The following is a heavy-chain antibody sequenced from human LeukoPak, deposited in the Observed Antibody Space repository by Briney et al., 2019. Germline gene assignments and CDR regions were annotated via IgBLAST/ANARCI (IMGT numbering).Heavy chain of an antibody. Sequence: GGSLRLSCAASGFTFSDSYMTWVRQVPGKGVEWVAYISGSGHDINYSDSVKGRFTISRDNAKNSLYLQMNSLRAEDTAVYYCAREGSISGSYYNGFDYWGQGTLVTVSS. CDR1: GFTFSDSY. J-gene: IGHJ4*02. CDR3: AREGSISGSYYNGFDY. D-gene: IGHD3-10*01. V-gene: IGHV3-11*04. CDR2: ISGSGHDI.